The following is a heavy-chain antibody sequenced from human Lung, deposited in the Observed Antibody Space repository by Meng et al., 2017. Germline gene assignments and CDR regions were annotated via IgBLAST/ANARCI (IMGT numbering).Heavy chain of an antibody. CDR3: ARFDISSSGRGDY. CDR1: GGCINSSTW. D-gene: IGHD1-26*01. CDR2: IFHSGST. V-gene: IGHV4-4*02. J-gene: IGHJ4*02. Sequence: QVQLQAAGLGLCEPSGTLSLTCAVSGGCINSSTWWSWVRQTPGKGLEWFGEIFHSGSTNYNPPLESRVTISVDKSKNQFSLKVYSVTAADTATYYCARFDISSSGRGDYWGQGILVTVSS.